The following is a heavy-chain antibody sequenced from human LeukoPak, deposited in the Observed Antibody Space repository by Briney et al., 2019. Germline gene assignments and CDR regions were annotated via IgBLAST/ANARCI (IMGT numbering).Heavy chain of an antibody. V-gene: IGHV3-48*03. CDR3: AKNQNAAGVDAFDI. CDR2: ISSSGSNI. J-gene: IGHJ3*02. Sequence: SCAXXGFXXXSYEMNWVRQAPGKGLEWVXYISSSGSNIYYADSVKGRFTIYRDNYKKTLYMQMNRQRAEDTAVYYCAKNQNAAGVDAFDIWGQGTMVTVSS. CDR1: GFXXXSYE. D-gene: IGHD6-13*01.